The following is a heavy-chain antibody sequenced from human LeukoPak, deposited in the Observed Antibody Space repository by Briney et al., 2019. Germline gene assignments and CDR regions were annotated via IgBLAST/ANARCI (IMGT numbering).Heavy chain of an antibody. D-gene: IGHD4-17*01. J-gene: IGHJ4*02. Sequence: PGRSLRLSCAASGFTFSSYAMSWVRQAPGKGLEWVSAISGSGGSTYYADSVKGRFTISRDNSKNTLYLQMNSLRAEDTAVYYCAKGSKVYGDYYFDYWGQGTLVTVSS. CDR3: AKGSKVYGDYYFDY. CDR2: ISGSGGST. CDR1: GFTFSSYA. V-gene: IGHV3-23*01.